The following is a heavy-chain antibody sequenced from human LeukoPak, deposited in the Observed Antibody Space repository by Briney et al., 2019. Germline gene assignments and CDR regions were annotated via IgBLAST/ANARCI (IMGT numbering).Heavy chain of an antibody. Sequence: SETLSLTCTVSGDSFNIYYWSWIRQSPGKGLEWIGYIYSGGRNNYNPSLKSRVTMSLDTSKNQISLKLTSVTAAGTAVYFCARVPNHYFYIDVWGKGTTVTVSS. CDR2: IYSGGRN. CDR3: ARVPNHYFYIDV. V-gene: IGHV4-59*01. CDR1: GDSFNIYY. J-gene: IGHJ6*03.